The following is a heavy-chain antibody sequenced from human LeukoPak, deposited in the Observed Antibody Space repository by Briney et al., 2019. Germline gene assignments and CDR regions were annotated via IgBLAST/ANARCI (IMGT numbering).Heavy chain of an antibody. CDR1: GYRLSEVS. D-gene: IGHD6-13*01. J-gene: IGHJ4*02. V-gene: IGHV1-24*01. Sequence: GASVKVSCKVSGYRLSEVSMHWVRQAPGKGLEWMGSFDPEDGEAIYAQRFQGRVSMTEDTSTHTAYMEVNSLGSEDTAVYYCATDIQQLVLFAYWGQGTLVTVSS. CDR2: FDPEDGEA. CDR3: ATDIQQLVLFAY.